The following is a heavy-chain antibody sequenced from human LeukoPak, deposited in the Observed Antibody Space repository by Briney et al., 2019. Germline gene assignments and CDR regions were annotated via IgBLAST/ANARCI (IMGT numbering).Heavy chain of an antibody. Sequence: ASVKVSCKASGYTFTGYGISWVRQARGQGLEWMGWISAYNGNTNYAQKLQGRVTMTTDTSTSTAYMELRSLRSEDTAVYYCARIDNTYCTNGACAPGNWFDPWGQGTLVTVSS. V-gene: IGHV1-18*01. CDR3: ARIDNTYCTNGACAPGNWFDP. CDR1: GYTFTGYG. J-gene: IGHJ5*02. CDR2: ISAYNGNT. D-gene: IGHD2-8*01.